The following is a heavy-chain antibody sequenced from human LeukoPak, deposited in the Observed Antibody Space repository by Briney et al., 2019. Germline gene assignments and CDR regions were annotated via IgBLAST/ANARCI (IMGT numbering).Heavy chain of an antibody. Sequence: GGSLRLSCAASGFXFSSYSMNWVRQAPGKGLEWVSSISSDSNYIFYADSVQGRFTISRDNAENSLFLQMNSLRAEDTAVYYCASRYCTSTNCYAFDIWGQGTMVTVSS. CDR2: ISSDSNYI. CDR1: GFXFSSYS. V-gene: IGHV3-21*01. J-gene: IGHJ3*02. CDR3: ASRYCTSTNCYAFDI. D-gene: IGHD2-2*01.